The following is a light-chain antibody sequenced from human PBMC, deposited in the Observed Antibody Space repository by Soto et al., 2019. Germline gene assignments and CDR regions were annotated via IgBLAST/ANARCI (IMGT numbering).Light chain of an antibody. J-gene: IGKJ1*01. CDR1: ESVRTS. Sequence: EVVLTQSPATLSVSPGERATLSCRASESVRTSLAWYQQKPGRSPSLLIFGASTRATGLPARFSGSGSWEEFTLTINNLQSEDFAVYYCQQYADWPRTFGQGTKLEFK. V-gene: IGKV3-15*01. CDR2: GAS. CDR3: QQYADWPRT.